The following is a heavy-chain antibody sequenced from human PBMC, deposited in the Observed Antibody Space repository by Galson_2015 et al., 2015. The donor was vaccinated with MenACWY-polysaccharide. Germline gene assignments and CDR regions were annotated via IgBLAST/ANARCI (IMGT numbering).Heavy chain of an antibody. CDR3: ATQVNWGAIDY. CDR1: GYTFTSHT. V-gene: IGHV1-3*01. D-gene: IGHD7-27*01. Sequence: SVKVSCKASGYTFTSHTVHWVRQAPGQSLEWMGWLNAGNGDTKYSQTFQGRVTITRDTSASTAYMELSSLGSEDTAVYYCATQVNWGAIDYWGRGTLVTVSS. J-gene: IGHJ4*02. CDR2: LNAGNGDT.